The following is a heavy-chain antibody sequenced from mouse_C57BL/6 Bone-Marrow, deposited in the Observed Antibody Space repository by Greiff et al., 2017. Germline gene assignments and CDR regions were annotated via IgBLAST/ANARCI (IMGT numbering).Heavy chain of an antibody. CDR2: GKGLEWIG. V-gene: IGHV1-87*01. CDR3: SEDSAVDYCAYLLLRGAYYFDY. D-gene: IGHD1-1*01. J-gene: IGHJ2*01. CDR1: YTFSRRVH. Sequence: ESGPELARPWASVKISCQAFYTFSRRVHFAIRDTNYWMQWVKQRPGKGLEWIGAIYPGNGDTSYNQKFKGKATLTADKSSSTASMQLSSLTSEDSAVDYCAYLLLRGAYYFDYWGQGTTLTVSS.